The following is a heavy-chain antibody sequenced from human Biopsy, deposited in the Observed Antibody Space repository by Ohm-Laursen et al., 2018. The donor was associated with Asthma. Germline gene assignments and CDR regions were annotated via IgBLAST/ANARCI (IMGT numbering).Heavy chain of an antibody. D-gene: IGHD2-15*01. CDR1: GGTFNTYV. J-gene: IGHJ4*02. V-gene: IGHV1-69*13. CDR3: ARKAGSCISRSCYSLDF. CDR2: INSVSCTT. Sequence: SVKVSCKSLGGTFNTYVIGWARQAPGQGLEWMGGINSVSCTTTYPQKFQDRVTITADDSTSSVYMELSSLRSEGTDVYYCARKAGSCISRSCYSLDFWGQGTLVTVSS.